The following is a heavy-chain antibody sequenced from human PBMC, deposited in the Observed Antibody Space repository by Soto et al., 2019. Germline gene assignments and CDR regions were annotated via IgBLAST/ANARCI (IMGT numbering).Heavy chain of an antibody. CDR1: GLTFSPNW. Sequence: ELQLMESGGGLVQPGGSLRLSCAASGLTFSPNWLHWVRQAQGKGWEWVARINTDASSKTYADAVKGRFAISRDNATATVYLHMTSLRLEDTAVYYCAIELNDYPYYFDYWGQGTLVTVSS. V-gene: IGHV3-74*03. J-gene: IGHJ4*02. D-gene: IGHD4-17*01. CDR3: AIELNDYPYYFDY. CDR2: INTDASSK.